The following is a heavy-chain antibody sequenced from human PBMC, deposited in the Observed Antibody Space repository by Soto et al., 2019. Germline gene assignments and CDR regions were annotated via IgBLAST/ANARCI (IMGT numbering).Heavy chain of an antibody. CDR3: ARVNYDYVWGSYRPLGAFDI. D-gene: IGHD3-16*02. CDR2: IYYSGST. Sequence: PSETQSLTCTVSGGSISSYYWSWIRQPPGKGLERIGYIYYSGSTNYNPSLKSRVTISVDTSKNQFSLKLSSVTAADTAVYYCARVNYDYVWGSYRPLGAFDIWGQGTMVTVSS. V-gene: IGHV4-59*01. J-gene: IGHJ3*02. CDR1: GGSISSYY.